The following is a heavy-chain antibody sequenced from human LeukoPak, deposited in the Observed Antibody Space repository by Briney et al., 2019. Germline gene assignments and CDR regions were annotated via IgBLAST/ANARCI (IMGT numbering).Heavy chain of an antibody. Sequence: GGSLRLSCAASGFTFSSYELNWVRQTPGQGLEWVSYISSSGSSIYYADSVKGRFTISRDNAKNTLYLQMNSLRAEDTAVYYCARDPTGEAVGYFQHWGQGTLVTVSS. D-gene: IGHD6-13*01. CDR2: ISSSGSSI. V-gene: IGHV3-48*03. CDR1: GFTFSSYE. CDR3: ARDPTGEAVGYFQH. J-gene: IGHJ1*01.